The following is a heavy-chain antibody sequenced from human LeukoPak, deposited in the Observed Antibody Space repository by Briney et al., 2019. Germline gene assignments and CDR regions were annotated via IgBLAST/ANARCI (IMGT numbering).Heavy chain of an antibody. Sequence: QPGGSLRPSCAASGFTFSSYAMSWVRQAPGKGLEWVSAISGSGGSTYYADSVKGRFTISRDNSKNTLYLQMNSLRAEDTAVYYCAKDRVGSGWYFDLWGRGTLVTVSS. D-gene: IGHD6-19*01. CDR1: GFTFSSYA. J-gene: IGHJ2*01. CDR3: AKDRVGSGWYFDL. CDR2: ISGSGGST. V-gene: IGHV3-23*01.